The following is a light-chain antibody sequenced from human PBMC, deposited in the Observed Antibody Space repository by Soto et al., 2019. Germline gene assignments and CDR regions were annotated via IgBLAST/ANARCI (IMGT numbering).Light chain of an antibody. Sequence: EIVLTQSPGTLSVSPGETATLSCRASQSVRNYLAWYQQKPGQAPRLLIYDASNRATGIPARFSGSGSGTDFTLTISSLEPEDFAVYYCQQRSNGLTFGGGTKVDIK. CDR1: QSVRNY. CDR3: QQRSNGLT. V-gene: IGKV3-11*01. CDR2: DAS. J-gene: IGKJ4*01.